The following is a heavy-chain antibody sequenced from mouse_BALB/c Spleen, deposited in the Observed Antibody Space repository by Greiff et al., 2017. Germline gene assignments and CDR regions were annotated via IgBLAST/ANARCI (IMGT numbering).Heavy chain of an antibody. CDR2: ISYDGSN. J-gene: IGHJ3*01. CDR1: GYSITSGYY. V-gene: IGHV3-6*02. D-gene: IGHD1-1*01. Sequence: EVKLMESGPGLVKPSQSLSLTCSVTGYSITSGYYWNWIRQFPGNKLEWMGYISYDGSNNYNPSLKNRISITRDTSKNQFFLKLNSVTTEDTATYYCARAYGSSYVFAYWGQGTLVTVSA. CDR3: ARAYGSSYVFAY.